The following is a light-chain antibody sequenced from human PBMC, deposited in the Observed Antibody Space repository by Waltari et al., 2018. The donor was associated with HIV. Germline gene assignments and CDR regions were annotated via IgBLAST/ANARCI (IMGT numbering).Light chain of an antibody. V-gene: IGKV1-5*01. CDR3: QQYETCCS. Sequence: DIQMTQSPSTLPVSVGQGVHMSCRARQSIGTKLAWYQPKPGKAPRLILYGASNLVTGVPSRFSGSGSGTEFTLTIANLQPDDVAVYFCQQYETCCSFGRGTTLEV. CDR1: QSIGTK. J-gene: IGKJ2*01. CDR2: GAS.